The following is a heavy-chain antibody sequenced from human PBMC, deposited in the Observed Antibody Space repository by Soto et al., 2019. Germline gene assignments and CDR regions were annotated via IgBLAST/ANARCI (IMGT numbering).Heavy chain of an antibody. CDR3: ARHRPLPAAIPNDAFAI. D-gene: IGHD2-2*01. V-gene: IGHV1-46*03. Sequence: ASVKVSCKASGYTFTSYYMHWVRQAPGQGLEWMGIINPSGGSTSYAQKFQGRVTMTRDTSTSTVYMELSSLRSEDTAVYYCARHRPLPAAIPNDAFAIWGQGTMVTVSS. CDR1: GYTFTSYY. CDR2: INPSGGST. J-gene: IGHJ3*02.